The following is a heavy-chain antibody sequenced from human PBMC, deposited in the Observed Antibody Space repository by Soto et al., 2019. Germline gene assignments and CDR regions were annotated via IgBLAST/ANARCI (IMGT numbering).Heavy chain of an antibody. D-gene: IGHD3-16*01. V-gene: IGHV1-69*01. J-gene: IGHJ4*02. CDR2: IIPIFDTP. CDR3: TRSIGSGGVMGGFDY. Sequence: QVQLVQSGAEVRKPGSAVRVSCKASGGTFKMYAMNWVRQAPGQGLEWMAGIIPIFDTPRYAQKFQGRVTITVAESTTTAYMELSSLRSEDTATYYCTRSIGSGGVMGGFDYWGQGTLVTVAS. CDR1: GGTFKMYA.